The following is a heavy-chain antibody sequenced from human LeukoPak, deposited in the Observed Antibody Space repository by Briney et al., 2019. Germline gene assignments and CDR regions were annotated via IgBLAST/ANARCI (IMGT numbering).Heavy chain of an antibody. CDR1: GYTFTSYY. D-gene: IGHD1-7*01. J-gene: IGHJ6*03. CDR3: ATTRPRNWNFGNYYYYYMDV. V-gene: IGHV1-46*01. Sequence: GASVKVSCKASGYTFTSYYMHWVRQAPGQGLEWMGIINPSGGSTSYAQKFQGRVTMTRDMSTSTVYMELSSLRSEDTAVYYCATTRPRNWNFGNYYYYYMDVWGKGTTVTVSS. CDR2: INPSGGST.